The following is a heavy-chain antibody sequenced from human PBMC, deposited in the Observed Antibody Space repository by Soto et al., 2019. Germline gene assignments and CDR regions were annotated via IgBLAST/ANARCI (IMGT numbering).Heavy chain of an antibody. CDR1: GFNVSNIY. V-gene: IGHV3-53*01. D-gene: IGHD4-4*01. Sequence: GGSLRLSCAASGFNVSNIYMSWVRQAPGKGLEWVSVTYSGGSTYYADSVKGRFTISRDNSKNMLHLHMDSLRAEDTAVYYCARVKNSNYYYGMDVWGQGTAVTVSS. J-gene: IGHJ6*02. CDR3: ARVKNSNYYYGMDV. CDR2: TYSGGST.